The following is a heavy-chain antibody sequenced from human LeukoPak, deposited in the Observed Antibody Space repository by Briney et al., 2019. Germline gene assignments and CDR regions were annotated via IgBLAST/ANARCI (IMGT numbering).Heavy chain of an antibody. CDR2: ISGSGVST. V-gene: IGHV3-23*01. J-gene: IGHJ4*02. CDR3: AKEKYRLAVAFDY. CDR1: GFTFSSYA. Sequence: GGSPRLSCAASGFTFSSYAMSWVRQAPGKGLEWGSAISGSGVSTYYADSVRGRFTISRDNSKNTLYLQMKSLRAEDTAVYYCAKEKYRLAVAFDYWGQGTLVTVSS. D-gene: IGHD6-19*01.